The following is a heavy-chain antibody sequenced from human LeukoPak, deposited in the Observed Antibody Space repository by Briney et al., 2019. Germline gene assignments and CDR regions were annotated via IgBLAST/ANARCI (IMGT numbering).Heavy chain of an antibody. V-gene: IGHV1-18*01. D-gene: IGHD4-11*01. CDR3: ARAQTTLLLDY. J-gene: IGHJ4*02. CDR1: GYIFTSYG. CDR2: ISAHNGNT. Sequence: ASVKVSCKATGYIFTSYGIIWVRQAPGQGLQWMGWISAHNGNTNYAQKLQGRVTMTTDTSTSTVYMELRSLRSDDTAVYYCARAQTTLLLDYWGQGTLVTVSS.